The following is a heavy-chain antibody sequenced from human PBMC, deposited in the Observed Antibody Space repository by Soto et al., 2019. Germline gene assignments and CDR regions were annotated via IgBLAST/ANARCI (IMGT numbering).Heavy chain of an antibody. Sequence: QVQLQQWCAGLLKPSETLSLTCAVFGGSLSGYWWSWIRQPPGKGLEWIGEVDASGGTNYNPSLKSRVTISEDTSKNQFSLKLTSVIAADTAVYFCARAGFSGPYDAFDIWGQGTVVSVSS. CDR3: ARAGFSGPYDAFDI. D-gene: IGHD1-26*01. CDR2: VDASGGT. V-gene: IGHV4-34*02. CDR1: GGSLSGYW. J-gene: IGHJ3*02.